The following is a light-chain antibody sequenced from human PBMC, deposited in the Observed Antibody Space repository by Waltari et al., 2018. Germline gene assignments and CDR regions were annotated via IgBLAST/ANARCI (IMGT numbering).Light chain of an antibody. V-gene: IGLV2-11*01. CDR3: CSYAGDYTYV. J-gene: IGLJ1*01. Sequence: QSALTQPRSLSGSPCQSVTISCAGTGSDVGGYKFVSWYQQHPGKAPKFMIYDVSKRPSGVPDRFSGSKSGNTASLTISGLQAEDEAEYYCCSYAGDYTYVFGTGTKVTVL. CDR2: DVS. CDR1: GSDVGGYKF.